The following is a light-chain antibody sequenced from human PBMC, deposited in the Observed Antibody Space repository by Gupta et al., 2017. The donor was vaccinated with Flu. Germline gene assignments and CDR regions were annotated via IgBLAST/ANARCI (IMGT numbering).Light chain of an antibody. Sequence: SYVLTQAPSVSVAPGQTARITCGGNNIGSKSVQWYQQKPGQAPVLVVFDDGDRPSGIPVRFSGSNSGNTATLTISRGEGGDEADYYCKVWESGSPYVFGTGTKVTVL. V-gene: IGLV3-21*02. J-gene: IGLJ1*01. CDR2: DDG. CDR3: KVWESGSPYV. CDR1: NIGSKS.